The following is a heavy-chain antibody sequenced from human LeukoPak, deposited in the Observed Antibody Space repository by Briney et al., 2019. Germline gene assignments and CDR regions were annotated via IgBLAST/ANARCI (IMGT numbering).Heavy chain of an antibody. CDR1: GGSFSGYY. V-gene: IGHV4-34*01. Sequence: SETLSLTRAVYGGSFSGYYWSWIRQPTGKGLEWIGEINHSGSTNYNPSLKSRVTISVDTSKNQFSLKLSSVTAADTAVYYCARAPLYYYDSTGPRPHRPFDPWGQGTLVTVSS. CDR2: INHSGST. CDR3: ARAPLYYYDSTGPRPHRPFDP. D-gene: IGHD3-22*01. J-gene: IGHJ5*02.